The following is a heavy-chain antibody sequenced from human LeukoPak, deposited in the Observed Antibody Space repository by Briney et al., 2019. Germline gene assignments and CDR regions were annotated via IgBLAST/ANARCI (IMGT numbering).Heavy chain of an antibody. J-gene: IGHJ4*02. CDR3: AKGSRTTVTNKQIDY. CDR1: GFTFSSYA. Sequence: GGSLRLSCAASGFTFSSYAMSWVRQAPGKRLEWVSAISGSGGSTYYADSVKGRFTISRDNSKNTLYLQMNSLRAEDTAVYYCAKGSRTTVTNKQIDYWGQGTLVTVSS. V-gene: IGHV3-23*01. CDR2: ISGSGGST. D-gene: IGHD4-11*01.